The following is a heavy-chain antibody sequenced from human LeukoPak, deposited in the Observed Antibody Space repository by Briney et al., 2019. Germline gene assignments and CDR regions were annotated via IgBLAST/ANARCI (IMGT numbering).Heavy chain of an antibody. CDR3: ARDHSDYANNWFDP. CDR2: IYTSGRT. V-gene: IGHV4-4*07. J-gene: IGHJ5*02. Sequence: SETLSLTCTVSGGSISGYEWSWIRQPAGKGLEWIGRIYTSGRTSFSPSLKSRVTMSVGTSKNQFSLKLSSVTAADTAVYYCARDHSDYANNWFDPWGQGTLVTVSS. D-gene: IGHD4-11*01. CDR1: GGSISGYE.